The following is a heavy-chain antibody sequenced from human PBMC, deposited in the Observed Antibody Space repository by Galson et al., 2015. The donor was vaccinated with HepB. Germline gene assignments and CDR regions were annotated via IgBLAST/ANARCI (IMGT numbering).Heavy chain of an antibody. CDR3: ARDQYTSGWYSGSFDP. J-gene: IGHJ5*02. D-gene: IGHD6-19*01. V-gene: IGHV3-30-3*01. CDR1: GFTFSSHS. CDR2: ISYDENRK. Sequence: SLRLSCAASGFTFSSHSMHWVRQAPGKGLEWVAVISYDENRKYYLDSVKGRFTISRDNSKNTLFLQMNSPKIEDTAVYYCARDQYTSGWYSGSFDPWGQGTLVTVSS.